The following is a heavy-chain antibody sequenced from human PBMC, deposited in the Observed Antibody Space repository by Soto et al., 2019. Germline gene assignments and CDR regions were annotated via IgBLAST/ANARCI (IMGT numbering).Heavy chain of an antibody. Sequence: ASVKVSCKASGYTFTSYDINWVRQATGQGLEWMGWMNPNSGNTGYAQKFQGRVTMTRNTSISTAYMELSSLRSEDTAVYYCATQDTPKYCSSTSCGPPFDRWGQGTLVTVSS. J-gene: IGHJ5*02. CDR1: GYTFTSYD. CDR3: ATQDTPKYCSSTSCGPPFDR. D-gene: IGHD2-2*01. CDR2: MNPNSGNT. V-gene: IGHV1-8*01.